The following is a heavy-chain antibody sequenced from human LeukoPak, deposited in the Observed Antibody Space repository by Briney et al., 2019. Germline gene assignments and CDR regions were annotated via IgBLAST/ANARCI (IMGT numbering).Heavy chain of an antibody. CDR2: IYSGGST. Sequence: GGSLRLSCAASGFTLSSNYMSWVRQAPGKGLEWVSVIYSGGSTYYADSVRGRFTISRDNSKNTLYLQMNSLRAEDTAVYYCASGLRWSSIDYWGQGTLVTVSS. D-gene: IGHD3-3*01. V-gene: IGHV3-53*01. CDR3: ASGLRWSSIDY. CDR1: GFTLSSNY. J-gene: IGHJ4*02.